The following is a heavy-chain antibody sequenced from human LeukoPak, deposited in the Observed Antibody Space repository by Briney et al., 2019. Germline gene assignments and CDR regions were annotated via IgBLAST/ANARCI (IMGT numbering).Heavy chain of an antibody. J-gene: IGHJ4*02. CDR1: GGSFSGYY. V-gene: IGHV4-34*01. CDR3: ARGKRNTYYYDSSGSFDY. CDR2: XXHSGST. D-gene: IGHD3-22*01. Sequence: SETLSLTCAVYGGSFSGYYWSWIRQPPGKGLXXXXXXXHSGSTNYNPSLKSRVTISVDTSKNQFSLKLSSVTAADTAVYYCARGKRNTYYYDSSGSFDYWGQGTLVTVSS.